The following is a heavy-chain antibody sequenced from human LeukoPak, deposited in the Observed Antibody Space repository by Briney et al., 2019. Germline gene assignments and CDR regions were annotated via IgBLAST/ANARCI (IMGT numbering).Heavy chain of an antibody. Sequence: SVKVSRKASGGTFSSYAISWVRQAPGQGLEWMGRIIPIFGIANYAQKFQARVTITADKSTSTAYMELSSLRSEDTAVYYCARDLGYYDSSAWVHYYDYGMDVWGQGTTVTVSS. J-gene: IGHJ6*02. CDR2: IIPIFGIA. CDR1: GGTFSSYA. D-gene: IGHD3-22*01. CDR3: ARDLGYYDSSAWVHYYDYGMDV. V-gene: IGHV1-69*04.